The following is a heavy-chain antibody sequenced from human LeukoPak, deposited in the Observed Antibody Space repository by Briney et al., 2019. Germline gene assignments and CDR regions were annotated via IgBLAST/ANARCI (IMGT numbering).Heavy chain of an antibody. J-gene: IGHJ4*02. CDR3: ARDRDGSYLDY. CDR2: INAGNGNT. Sequence: GASVNVSCKASGYTFTSYAMNWVRQAPGQGLEWMGWINAGNGNTKYSQKFQGRVTITRDTSASTAYMELSSLRSEDTAVYYCARDRDGSYLDYWGQGTLVTVSS. V-gene: IGHV1-3*01. D-gene: IGHD1-26*01. CDR1: GYTFTSYA.